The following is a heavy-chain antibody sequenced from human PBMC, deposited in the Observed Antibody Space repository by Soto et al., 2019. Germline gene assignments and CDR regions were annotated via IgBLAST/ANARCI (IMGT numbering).Heavy chain of an antibody. Sequence: ASVKVSCKASGYTFTSYGISWVRQAPGQGLEWMGWISAYNGNTNYAQKLQGRVTMTTDTSTSTAYMELRSLRSDDTAVYYCARDRPFYYDSSGYTPYYYYYGMDVWGQGTTVTVSS. D-gene: IGHD3-22*01. CDR1: GYTFTSYG. V-gene: IGHV1-18*01. J-gene: IGHJ6*02. CDR3: ARDRPFYYDSSGYTPYYYYYGMDV. CDR2: ISAYNGNT.